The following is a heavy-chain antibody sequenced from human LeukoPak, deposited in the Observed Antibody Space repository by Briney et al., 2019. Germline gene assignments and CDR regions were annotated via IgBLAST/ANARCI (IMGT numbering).Heavy chain of an antibody. CDR2: IYHSGSA. D-gene: IGHD4-11*01. CDR1: GGSFSSDDCY. V-gene: IGHV4-30-2*03. CDR3: ARHLQNSYYYSMDV. Sequence: SETLFLTCTVSGGSFSSDDCYWSWIRQPPGKGLEWIGYIYHSGSAYYNPSLKSRVTISVDTSKNQFSLKLSSVTAADTAVYFCARHLQNSYYYSMDVWGTGTTVTVSS. J-gene: IGHJ6*03.